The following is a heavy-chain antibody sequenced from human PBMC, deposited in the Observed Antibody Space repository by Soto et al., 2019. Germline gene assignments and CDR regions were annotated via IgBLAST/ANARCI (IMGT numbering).Heavy chain of an antibody. Sequence: EVQLVESGGGLVKPGGSLRLSCAASGFTFSSYSMNWVRQAPGKGLEWVSSISSSSSYIYYADSVKGRFTISRDNAKNSLYLQMNSLRAEDTAVYYCARDKWQQLAREVGWFDPWGQGTLVTVSS. V-gene: IGHV3-21*01. CDR2: ISSSSSYI. CDR3: ARDKWQQLAREVGWFDP. D-gene: IGHD6-13*01. J-gene: IGHJ5*02. CDR1: GFTFSSYS.